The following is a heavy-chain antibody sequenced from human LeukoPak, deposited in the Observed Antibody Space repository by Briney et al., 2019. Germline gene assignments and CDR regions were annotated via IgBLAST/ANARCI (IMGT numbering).Heavy chain of an antibody. J-gene: IGHJ3*02. CDR3: AKALTRWAFDM. CDR2: MSLSTSGK. Sequence: GGSLRLSCAASGFSFSDYDMSWVRQASGKGLEWVSSMSLSTSGKTYADSVKGRLTVSTDKAKNTLYLQMDSLRAEDTAMYYCAKALTRWAFDMWGQGTMVTVSS. D-gene: IGHD3-16*01. CDR1: GFSFSDYD. V-gene: IGHV3-23*01.